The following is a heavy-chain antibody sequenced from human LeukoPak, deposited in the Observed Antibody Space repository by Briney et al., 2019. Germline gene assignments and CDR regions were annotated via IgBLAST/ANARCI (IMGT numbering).Heavy chain of an antibody. CDR2: IIPIFGIA. J-gene: IGHJ6*02. D-gene: IGHD3-22*01. Sequence: SVKVSCKASGGTFSSYAISWVRQAPGQGLEWMGRIIPIFGIANYAQKFQGRFTITADKSTSTAYMELSSLRSEDTAVYYCASGGVVITDHSYYYYGMDVWGQGTTVTVSS. CDR1: GGTFSSYA. CDR3: ASGGVVITDHSYYYYGMDV. V-gene: IGHV1-69*17.